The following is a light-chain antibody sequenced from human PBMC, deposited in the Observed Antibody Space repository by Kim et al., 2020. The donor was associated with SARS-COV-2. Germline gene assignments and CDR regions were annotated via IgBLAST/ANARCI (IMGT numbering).Light chain of an antibody. CDR1: SLRSYY. J-gene: IGLJ3*02. CDR2: GKN. CDR3: NSRDSSGNQV. V-gene: IGLV3-19*01. Sequence: SALTQDPAVSVALGQTVRITCHGDSLRSYYASWYQQKPGQAPVLVIYGKNNRPSGIPDRFSGSSSGNTASLTITGAQAEDEADYYCNSRDSSGNQVFGG.